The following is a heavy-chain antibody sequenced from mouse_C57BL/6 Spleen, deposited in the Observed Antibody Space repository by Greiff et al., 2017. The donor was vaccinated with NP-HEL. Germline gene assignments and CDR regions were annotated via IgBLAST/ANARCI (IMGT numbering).Heavy chain of an antibody. CDR1: GYTFTSYW. CDR3: AKYYGSSYWFAD. Sequence: QVQLQQSGAELVKPGASVKMSCKASGYTFTSYWITWVKQRPGQGLEWIGDIYPGSGSTNYNEKFKSKATLTVDTSSSTAYMQLSSLTSEDSAVYYCAKYYGSSYWFADWGQGTLVTVSA. CDR2: IYPGSGST. V-gene: IGHV1-55*01. D-gene: IGHD1-1*01. J-gene: IGHJ3*01.